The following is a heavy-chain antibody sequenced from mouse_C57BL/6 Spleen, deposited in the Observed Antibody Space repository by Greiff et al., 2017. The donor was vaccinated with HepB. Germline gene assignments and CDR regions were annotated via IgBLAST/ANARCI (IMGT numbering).Heavy chain of an antibody. CDR1: GYSFTSYY. CDR2: IYPGSGNT. J-gene: IGHJ2*01. D-gene: IGHD2-4*01. Sequence: VQLQESGPELVKPGASVKISCKASGYSFTSYYIHWVKQRPGQGLEWIGWIYPGSGNTKYNEKFKGKATLTADTSSSTAYMQLSSLTSEDSAVYYCARTRLRQGDFDYWGQGTTLTVSS. CDR3: ARTRLRQGDFDY. V-gene: IGHV1-66*01.